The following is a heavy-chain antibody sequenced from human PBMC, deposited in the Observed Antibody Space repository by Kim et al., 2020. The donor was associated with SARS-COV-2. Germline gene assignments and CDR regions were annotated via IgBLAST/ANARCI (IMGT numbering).Heavy chain of an antibody. CDR2: ISAYNGNT. D-gene: IGHD2-15*01. J-gene: IGHJ3*02. Sequence: ASVKVSCKASGYTFTSYGISWVRQAPGQGLEWMGWISAYNGNTNYAQKLQGRVTMTTDTSTSTAYMELRSLRSDDTAVYYCARGGRIVAAAKKDDAFDIWGQGTMVTVSS. V-gene: IGHV1-18*01. CDR3: ARGGRIVAAAKKDDAFDI. CDR1: GYTFTSYG.